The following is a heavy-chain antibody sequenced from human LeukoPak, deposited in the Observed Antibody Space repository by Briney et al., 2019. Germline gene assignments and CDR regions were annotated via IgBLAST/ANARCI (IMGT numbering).Heavy chain of an antibody. Sequence: GGSLRLSCAASGFTFSNYWMSWVRQAPGKGLEWVANIKKDGSEKYYVDSVKGRFTISRDNAKNSLYLQMNSMRDEDTAVYYSARDPGYYYGWGPLGYCGQGTLVTVSS. D-gene: IGHD3-10*01. CDR3: ARDPGYYYGWGPLGY. V-gene: IGHV3-7*01. J-gene: IGHJ4*02. CDR1: GFTFSNYW. CDR2: IKKDGSEK.